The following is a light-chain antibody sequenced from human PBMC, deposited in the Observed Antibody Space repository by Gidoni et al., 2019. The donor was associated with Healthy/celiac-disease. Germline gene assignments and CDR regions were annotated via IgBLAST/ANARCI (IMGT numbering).Light chain of an antibody. CDR1: QSVSSSY. CDR3: QQYGSSPL. Sequence: IVLTHSPGTLSLSPGERATLSCRASQSVSSSYLAWYQQKPGQAPRLLIYGASSRATGIPDRFSGSGSGTDFTLTISRLEPEDFAVYYCQQYGSSPLFXGXTKVEIK. V-gene: IGKV3-20*01. CDR2: GAS. J-gene: IGKJ4*01.